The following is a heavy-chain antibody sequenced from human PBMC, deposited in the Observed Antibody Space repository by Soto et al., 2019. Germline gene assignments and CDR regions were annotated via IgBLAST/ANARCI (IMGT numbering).Heavy chain of an antibody. Sequence: SETLSLTCTVSGGSISSGGYYWSWIRQRPGKGLEWIGYIYYSGSTYYNPSLKSRVTISVDTSKNQFSLKLSSVTAADTAVYYCARGGYYYDSSGYLNWFDPWGQGTLVTVSS. V-gene: IGHV4-31*03. D-gene: IGHD3-22*01. CDR3: ARGGYYYDSSGYLNWFDP. J-gene: IGHJ5*02. CDR1: GGSISSGGYY. CDR2: IYYSGST.